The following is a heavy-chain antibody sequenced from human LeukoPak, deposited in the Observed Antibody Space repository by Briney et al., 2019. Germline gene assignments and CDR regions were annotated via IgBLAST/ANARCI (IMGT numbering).Heavy chain of an antibody. Sequence: ASVKVSCKASGYTFTGYYMHWVRQAPGQGLEWMGWINPNSGGTNYAQKFQGRVTMTRDTSISTAYMELSRLRSDDTAVYYCARASVGDPFGAFDIWGQGTMVTVSS. CDR1: GYTFTGYY. J-gene: IGHJ3*02. D-gene: IGHD1-26*01. CDR3: ARASVGDPFGAFDI. V-gene: IGHV1-2*02. CDR2: INPNSGGT.